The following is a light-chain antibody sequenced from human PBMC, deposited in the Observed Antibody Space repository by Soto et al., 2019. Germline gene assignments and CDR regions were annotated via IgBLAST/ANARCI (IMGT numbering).Light chain of an antibody. CDR2: WAS. Sequence: IWLTDYAARLSVSLGEKGTSNCKSSQSVLYSSNNKNYLAWYQQKPRQPPKLLIYWASTRESGVPDRFSGSGSGTDFTLTISSLQAEDVAVYYCQQDYSITMTFAQGTKVEI. CDR1: QSVLYSSNNKNY. J-gene: IGKJ1*01. CDR3: QQDYSITMT. V-gene: IGKV4-1*01.